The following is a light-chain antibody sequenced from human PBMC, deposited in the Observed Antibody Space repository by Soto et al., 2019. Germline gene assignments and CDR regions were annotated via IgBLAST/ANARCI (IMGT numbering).Light chain of an antibody. CDR2: KAS. V-gene: IGKV1-5*03. J-gene: IGKJ2*01. CDR1: QSISIW. Sequence: DIQMTQSPYTLSASIGDRVTITCRASQSISIWLAWYQQKPGKAPKLLIYKASTLESGVPSRFSGSGSRTEFTLTISSLQPDDFATYYCQQFNSYTYTFGQGTRLEIK. CDR3: QQFNSYTYT.